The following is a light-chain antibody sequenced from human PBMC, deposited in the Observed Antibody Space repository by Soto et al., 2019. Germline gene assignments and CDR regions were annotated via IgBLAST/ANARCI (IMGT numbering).Light chain of an antibody. CDR3: SSYTSSSTWV. V-gene: IGLV2-14*01. J-gene: IGLJ3*02. CDR2: DVS. Sequence: QSALTQPASVSGSPGPSITISCTGTSSDVGGYNYVSWYQQHPGKAPKHMIYDVSNRPSGVSNRFSGSKSGNTVSLTISGLQAEVEADYYCSSYTSSSTWVFGGGTKLTVL. CDR1: SSDVGGYNY.